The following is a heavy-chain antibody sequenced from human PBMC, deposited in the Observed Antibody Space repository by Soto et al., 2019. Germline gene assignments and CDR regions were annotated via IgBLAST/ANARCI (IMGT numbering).Heavy chain of an antibody. D-gene: IGHD3-3*01. CDR2: IYYSGST. CDR1: GGSISSYY. V-gene: IGHV4-59*01. Sequence: SETLSLTCTVSGGSISSYYWSWIRQPPGKGLEWIGYIYYSGSTNYNPSLKSRVTISVDTSKNQFSLKLSSVTAADTAVYYCASSHHYDFWSGYPPPFDYRGQGTLVTVSS. CDR3: ASSHHYDFWSGYPPPFDY. J-gene: IGHJ4*02.